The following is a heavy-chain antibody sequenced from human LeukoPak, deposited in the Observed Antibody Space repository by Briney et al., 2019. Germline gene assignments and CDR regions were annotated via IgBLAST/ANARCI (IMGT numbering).Heavy chain of an antibody. V-gene: IGHV4-59*01. CDR3: ARDHDGDYARD. CDR1: GGSISSYY. J-gene: IGHJ4*02. D-gene: IGHD4-17*01. CDR2: IYYSGST. Sequence: PSETLSLTCSVSGGSISSYYWSWIRQPPGKGLEWIGYIYYSGSTNYNPSLKSRVTISVDTSKNQFSLKLSSVTAADTAVYYCARDHDGDYARDWGQGTQVTVSS.